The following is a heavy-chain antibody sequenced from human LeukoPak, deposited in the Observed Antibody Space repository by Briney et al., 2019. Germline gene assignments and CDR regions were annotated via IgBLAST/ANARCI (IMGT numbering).Heavy chain of an antibody. J-gene: IGHJ4*02. CDR1: GGSISSSNW. V-gene: IGHV4-4*02. Sequence: PSGTLSLTCAVSGGSISSSNWWSWIRQPPGKGLEWIGEIYHSGSTNYNPSLKSRVTISVDTSKNQFSLKLSSVTAADTAVYYCARLVVPAAMFDYWGQGTLVTVSS. CDR2: IYHSGST. D-gene: IGHD2-2*01. CDR3: ARLVVPAAMFDY.